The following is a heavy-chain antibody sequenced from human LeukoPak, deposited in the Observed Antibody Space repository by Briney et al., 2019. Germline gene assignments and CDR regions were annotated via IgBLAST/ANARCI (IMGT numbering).Heavy chain of an antibody. CDR1: GYTFSNYD. J-gene: IGHJ3*02. V-gene: IGHV1-8*01. CDR3: ARVRSGSYFLGRYAFDI. CDR2: MNPNSGNT. D-gene: IGHD1-26*01. Sequence: ASVKVSCKASGYTFSNYDINWLRQATGQGLEWMGWMNPNSGNTGYGQRFQGRVTMTRNTSITTAYMELSSLRSEDTAVYYCARVRSGSYFLGRYAFDIWGQGTMVTASS.